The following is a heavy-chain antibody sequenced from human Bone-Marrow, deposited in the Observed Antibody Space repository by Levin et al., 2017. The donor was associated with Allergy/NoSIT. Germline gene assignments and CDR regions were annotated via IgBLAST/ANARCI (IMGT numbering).Heavy chain of an antibody. Sequence: GESLKISCAASGFTFSNAWMSWVRQAPGKGLEWVGRIKSKTDGGTTDYAAPVKGRFTISRDDSKNTLYLQMNSLKTEDTAVYYCTTDLSSDIVVVPAAIGLLYYDGMDVWGQGTTVTVSS. D-gene: IGHD2-2*01. CDR2: IKSKTDGGTT. J-gene: IGHJ6*02. V-gene: IGHV3-15*01. CDR3: TTDLSSDIVVVPAAIGLLYYDGMDV. CDR1: GFTFSNAW.